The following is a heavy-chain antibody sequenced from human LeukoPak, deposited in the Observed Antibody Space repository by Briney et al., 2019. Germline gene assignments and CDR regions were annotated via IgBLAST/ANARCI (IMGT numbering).Heavy chain of an antibody. D-gene: IGHD1-14*01. J-gene: IGHJ4*02. Sequence: PGGSLRLSCAASGFTFSSYWMSWVRQAPGKGLEWVAVISYDGSNKYYADSVKGRFTISRDNSKNTLYLQMISLRAEDTAVYYCASDNPSSEHYYFDYWGQGTLVTVSS. CDR1: GFTFSSYW. V-gene: IGHV3-30*03. CDR2: ISYDGSNK. CDR3: ASDNPSSEHYYFDY.